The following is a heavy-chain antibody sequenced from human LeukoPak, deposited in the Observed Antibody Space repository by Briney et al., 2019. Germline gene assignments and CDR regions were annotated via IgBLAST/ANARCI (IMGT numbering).Heavy chain of an antibody. J-gene: IGHJ4*02. CDR2: INANSGGT. CDR1: GYTFTGYY. Sequence: ASVTVSCKASGYTFTGYYMHWVRQAPGQGLEWMGWINANSGGTNYAQKFQGRVTMTRDTSIRIVYMELSSLRSDDTAVYYCANLREDYWGQGTLVTVSS. V-gene: IGHV1-2*02. CDR3: ANLREDY.